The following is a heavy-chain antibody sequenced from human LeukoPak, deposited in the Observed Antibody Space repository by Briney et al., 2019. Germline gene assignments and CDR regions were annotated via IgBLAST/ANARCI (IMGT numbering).Heavy chain of an antibody. J-gene: IGHJ3*02. CDR1: GFTFSGSV. CDR2: IRSKRNNYAT. D-gene: IGHD6-13*01. Sequence: GGSLKLSCAASGFTFSGSVMHWVREAAGKGLEWVGRIRSKRNNYATAYAASVKGRFTISRDDSKNTVYLHMGSLKTEDTALYYCSRLEDSSPIEVALNIWGQGTVVTVSS. CDR3: SRLEDSSPIEVALNI. V-gene: IGHV3-73*01.